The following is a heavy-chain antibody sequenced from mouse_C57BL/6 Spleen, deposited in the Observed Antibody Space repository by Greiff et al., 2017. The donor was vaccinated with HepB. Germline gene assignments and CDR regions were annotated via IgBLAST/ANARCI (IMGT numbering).Heavy chain of an antibody. J-gene: IGHJ4*01. CDR3: ARPGQLRPTYAMDY. D-gene: IGHD3-2*02. V-gene: IGHV5-17*01. CDR2: ISSGSSTI. Sequence: EVHLVESGGGLVKPGGSLKLSCAASGFTFSDYGMHWVRQAPEKGLEWVAYISSGSSTIYYADTVKGRFTISRDNAKNTLFLQMTSLRSEDTAMYYCARPGQLRPTYAMDYWGQGTSVTVSS. CDR1: GFTFSDYG.